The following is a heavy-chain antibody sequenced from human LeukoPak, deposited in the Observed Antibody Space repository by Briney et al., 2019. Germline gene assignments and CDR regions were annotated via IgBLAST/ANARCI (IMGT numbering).Heavy chain of an antibody. CDR1: GFTVSSNY. D-gene: IGHD6-19*01. V-gene: IGHV3-53*01. CDR2: IYSGGST. Sequence: GGSLRLSCAASGFTVSSNYMTWVRQAPGKGLEWVSVIYSGGSTYYADSVKGRFTISRDNSKNTLYLQMNSLRAEDTAVYYCAKGGYSSGWALDYWGQGTLVTVSS. J-gene: IGHJ4*02. CDR3: AKGGYSSGWALDY.